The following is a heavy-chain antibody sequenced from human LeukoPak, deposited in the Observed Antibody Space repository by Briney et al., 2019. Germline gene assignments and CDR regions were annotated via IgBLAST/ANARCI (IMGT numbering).Heavy chain of an antibody. J-gene: IGHJ4*02. Sequence: DPGGSLRLSCAASGFTFSSYGMHWVRQAPGKGLEWVAAIWYDGSNKYYADSVKGRFTISRDNSKNTLYLQMNSLRAEDTAVYYGAGEPAIYSRSPKGYWGEGALVTVSS. CDR1: GFTFSSYG. D-gene: IGHD6-13*01. CDR3: AGEPAIYSRSPKGY. CDR2: IWYDGSNK. V-gene: IGHV3-33*01.